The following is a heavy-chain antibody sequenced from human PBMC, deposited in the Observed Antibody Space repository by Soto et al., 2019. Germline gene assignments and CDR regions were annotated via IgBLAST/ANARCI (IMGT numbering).Heavy chain of an antibody. CDR1: GGSFSGYY. CDR2: INHSGST. CDR3: ARVHRTIIAARSTYYYYYYYMDV. V-gene: IGHV4-34*01. Sequence: QVQLQQWGAGLLKPSETLSLTCAVYGGSFSGYYWSWIRQPPGQGLEWIGEINHSGSTNYNPSLKSRVTISVDTSKKQFSLKLSSVTAADTAVYYCARVHRTIIAARSTYYYYYYYMDVWGKGTTVTVSS. D-gene: IGHD6-6*01. J-gene: IGHJ6*03.